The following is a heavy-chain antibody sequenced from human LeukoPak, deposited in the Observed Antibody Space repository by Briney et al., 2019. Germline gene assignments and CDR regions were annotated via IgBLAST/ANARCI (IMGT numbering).Heavy chain of an antibody. Sequence: GGSLRLSCAASGFMFSSYWMSWVRQAPGKGLEWVANIKQDRSEKYYVDSVKGRFTVSRDNARNSLYLQMNSLSPEDTAVYYCARVGPWVNPDYYYYYMDVWGKGTTITVSS. CDR2: IKQDRSEK. CDR3: ARVGPWVNPDYYYYYMDV. J-gene: IGHJ6*03. CDR1: GFMFSSYW. D-gene: IGHD1-14*01. V-gene: IGHV3-7*01.